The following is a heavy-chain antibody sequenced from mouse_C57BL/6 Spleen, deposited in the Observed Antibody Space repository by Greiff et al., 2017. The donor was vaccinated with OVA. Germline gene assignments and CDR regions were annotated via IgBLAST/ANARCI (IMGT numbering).Heavy chain of an antibody. Sequence: QVQLQQPGAELVRPGSSVQLSCKASGYTFTSSWMHWVKQRPIQGLEWIGNIDPSDSETHYNQKFKDKATWTVDKSSSTAYMQLSSLTSEDSAVYYCARDGGGGFAYWGQGTLVTVSA. J-gene: IGHJ3*01. CDR2: IDPSDSET. V-gene: IGHV1-52*01. CDR3: ARDGGGGFAY. CDR1: GYTFTSSW.